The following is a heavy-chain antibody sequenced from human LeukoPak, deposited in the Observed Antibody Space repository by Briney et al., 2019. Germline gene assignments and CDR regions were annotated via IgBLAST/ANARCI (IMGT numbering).Heavy chain of an antibody. V-gene: IGHV1-24*01. D-gene: IGHD3-3*01. CDR1: GYTLTELS. Sequence: AASVKVSCKFSGYTLTELSMHWVRQAPGKGLAWMGGFDPEDGETIYAQKFQGRVTMTEDTSTDTAYMELSSLRSEDTAVYYCATVPPYTPLGYYYYMDVWGKGTTVTVSS. CDR3: ATVPPYTPLGYYYYMDV. J-gene: IGHJ6*03. CDR2: FDPEDGET.